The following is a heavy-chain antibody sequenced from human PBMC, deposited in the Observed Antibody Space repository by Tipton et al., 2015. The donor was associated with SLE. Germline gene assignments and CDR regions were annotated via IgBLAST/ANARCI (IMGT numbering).Heavy chain of an antibody. D-gene: IGHD6-19*01. V-gene: IGHV4-59*11. J-gene: IGHJ4*02. Sequence: TLSLTCTVSGGSISSHYWSWIRQPPGKGLEWIGYIYYSGSTNYNPSLKSRVTISVDTSKNQFSLKLSSVTAADTAVYYCARAPVGQWLVYYFDYWGQGTLVTVSS. CDR3: ARAPVGQWLVYYFDY. CDR1: GGSISSHY. CDR2: IYYSGST.